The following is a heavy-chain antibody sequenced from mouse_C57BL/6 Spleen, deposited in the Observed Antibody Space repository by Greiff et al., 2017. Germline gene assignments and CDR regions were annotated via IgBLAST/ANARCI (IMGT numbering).Heavy chain of an antibody. CDR3: ARREESYDSEGAGFAY. D-gene: IGHD2-4*01. CDR1: GFSLSTSGMG. CDR2: IYWDDDK. J-gene: IGHJ3*01. V-gene: IGHV8-12*01. Sequence: QVTLKVCGPGILQSSQTLSLTCSFSGFSLSTSGMGVSWIRQPSGKGLEWLAHIYWDDDKRYNPSLKSRLTISKDTSRNQVFLKITSVDTADTATYYCARREESYDSEGAGFAYWGQGTLVTVSA.